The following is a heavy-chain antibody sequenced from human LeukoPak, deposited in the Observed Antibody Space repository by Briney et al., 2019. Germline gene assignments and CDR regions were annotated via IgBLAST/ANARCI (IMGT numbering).Heavy chain of an antibody. CDR3: ARDFGSYYGSAFDI. Sequence: PGGSLRLSCAASGITFSSYEMNWVRQAPGKGLEWVSYISSSGSTIYYADSVKGRFTISRDNAKNSLYLQMNSLRAEDTAVYYCARDFGSYYGSAFDIWGQGTMVTVSS. D-gene: IGHD1-26*01. CDR2: ISSSGSTI. J-gene: IGHJ3*02. CDR1: GITFSSYE. V-gene: IGHV3-48*03.